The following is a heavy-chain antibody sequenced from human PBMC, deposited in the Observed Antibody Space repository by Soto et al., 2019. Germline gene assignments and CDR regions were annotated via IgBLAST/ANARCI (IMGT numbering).Heavy chain of an antibody. CDR3: ATDLITGTSGNWFDP. V-gene: IGHV1-24*01. D-gene: IGHD1-20*01. Sequence: ASVKVSCTVSGCTLTELSMHCVRQAPGKGLEWMGGFDPEDGETIYAQKFQGRVTMTEDTSTDTAYMELSSLRSEDTAVYYCATDLITGTSGNWFDPWGQGTLVTVSS. J-gene: IGHJ5*02. CDR1: GCTLTELS. CDR2: FDPEDGET.